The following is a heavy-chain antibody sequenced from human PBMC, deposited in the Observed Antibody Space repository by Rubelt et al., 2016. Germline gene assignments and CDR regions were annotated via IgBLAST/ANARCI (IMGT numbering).Heavy chain of an antibody. J-gene: IGHJ4*02. CDR1: GFAFSSYA. Sequence: GFAFSSYAMHWVRQAPGKGLEWVAVISYDGSNKYYADSVKGRFTISGDNSKNTLYLQMNSLRAEDTAVYYCARDLVILAVVGHGFDYWGQGTLVTVSS. CDR3: ARDLVILAVVGHGFDY. D-gene: IGHD6-19*01. V-gene: IGHV3-30*04. CDR2: ISYDGSNK.